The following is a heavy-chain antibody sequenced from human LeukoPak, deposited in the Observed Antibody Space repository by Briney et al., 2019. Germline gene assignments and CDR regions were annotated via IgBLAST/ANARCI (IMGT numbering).Heavy chain of an antibody. CDR2: IIPIFGTA. J-gene: IGHJ6*04. CDR3: ARGNYYGSGSYV. CDR1: GSTFIGYY. Sequence: ASVEVSCKASGSTFIGYYMHWVRQAPGQGLEWMGRIIPIFGTANYAQKFQGRVTITTDESTSTAYMELSSLRSEDTAVYYCARGNYYGSGSYVWGKGTTVTVSS. D-gene: IGHD3-10*01. V-gene: IGHV1-69*05.